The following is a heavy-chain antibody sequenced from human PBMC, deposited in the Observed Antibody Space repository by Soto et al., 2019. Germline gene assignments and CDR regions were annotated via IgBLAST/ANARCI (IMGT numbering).Heavy chain of an antibody. CDR2: IYYSGST. V-gene: IGHV4-39*01. CDR3: AKTVGGYDFWSGYAYY. CDR1: GGSISSSSYY. Sequence: SGTLSLTFTVSGGSISSSSYYWGWIRQPPGKGLEWIGSIYYSGSTYYNPSLKSRVTISVDTSKNQFSLKLSSVTAADTAVYYCAKTVGGYDFWSGYAYYWGQGTLVTVSS. D-gene: IGHD3-3*01. J-gene: IGHJ4*02.